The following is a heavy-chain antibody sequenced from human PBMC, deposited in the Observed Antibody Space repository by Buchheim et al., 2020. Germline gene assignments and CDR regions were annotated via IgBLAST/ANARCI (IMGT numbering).Heavy chain of an antibody. V-gene: IGHV3-30-3*01. J-gene: IGHJ4*02. Sequence: QVQLVESGGGVVQPGRSLRLSCAASGFTFSSYAMHWVRQAPGKGLEWVAVISYDGSNKYYADSVKGRFTISRENSKNTLYLQMNSLRAEDTAVYYCARDFNFGVVMHHHFDYWGQGTL. CDR3: ARDFNFGVVMHHHFDY. CDR1: GFTFSSYA. CDR2: ISYDGSNK. D-gene: IGHD3-3*01.